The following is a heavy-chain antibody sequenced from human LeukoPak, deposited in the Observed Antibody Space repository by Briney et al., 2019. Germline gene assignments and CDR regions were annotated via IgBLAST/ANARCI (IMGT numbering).Heavy chain of an antibody. D-gene: IGHD5-18*01. CDR2: INRDGSST. J-gene: IGHJ4*02. Sequence: GGSLRLSCAASGFTFSSDSMNWVRQAPGKGLEWVSRINRDGSSTSYADSVKRRFTISRDNTKNTLHLQMNSLRAEDAAVYYCAGGGYTYGLYWGQGDLVTVSS. CDR1: GFTFSSDS. CDR3: AGGGYTYGLY. V-gene: IGHV3-74*01.